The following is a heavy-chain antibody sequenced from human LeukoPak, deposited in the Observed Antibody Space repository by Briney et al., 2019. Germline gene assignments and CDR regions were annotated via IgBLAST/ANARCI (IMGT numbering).Heavy chain of an antibody. V-gene: IGHV1-18*01. CDR3: ARAGLYSYGYNYYYYYMDV. Sequence: ASVKVSCKASGYTFTSYGISWVRQAPGQGLEWMGWISAYNGNTNYAQKLQGRVTMTTDTSTSTAYMELRSLRSDDTAVYYCARAGLYSYGYNYYYYYMDVWGKGTTVTVSS. CDR2: ISAYNGNT. J-gene: IGHJ6*03. D-gene: IGHD5-18*01. CDR1: GYTFTSYG.